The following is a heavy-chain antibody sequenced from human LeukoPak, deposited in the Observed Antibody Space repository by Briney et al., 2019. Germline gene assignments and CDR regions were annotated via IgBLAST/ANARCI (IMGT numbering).Heavy chain of an antibody. V-gene: IGHV4-38-2*01. CDR3: ERPLLYGGSEYFQH. D-gene: IGHD2-2*02. Sequence: SETLSLTCAVSGYSISSGYYWGWIRQPPGKGLEWIASIYHSGSTYYNPSLKSRVTISVDTSKNQFSLKLSSVTAADTAVYYGERPLLYGGSEYFQHWGQGTLVSVSS. CDR2: IYHSGST. CDR1: GYSISSGYY. J-gene: IGHJ1*01.